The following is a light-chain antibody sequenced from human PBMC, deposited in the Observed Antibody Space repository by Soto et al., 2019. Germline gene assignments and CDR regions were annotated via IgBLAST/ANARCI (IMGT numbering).Light chain of an antibody. V-gene: IGKV1-9*01. J-gene: IGKJ3*01. Sequence: DIQLTQSPFFLSASVGDRVTITCRASQGIRSYLAWYQQRPGKAPELLIYGASTLRTGVASRFSGSGSGTEFTLTISSLKPEDFATDFCQQLNIFPPLFTFGPGTKVDIK. CDR1: QGIRSY. CDR3: QQLNIFPPLFT. CDR2: GAS.